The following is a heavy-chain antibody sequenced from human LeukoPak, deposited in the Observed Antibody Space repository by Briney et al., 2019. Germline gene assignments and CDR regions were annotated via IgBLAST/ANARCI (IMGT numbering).Heavy chain of an antibody. D-gene: IGHD3-10*01. J-gene: IGHJ5*02. CDR2: INHSGST. CDR1: GGSFSGYY. V-gene: IGHV4-34*01. CDR3: ARIVRHYYGSGSYNRWFDP. Sequence: SETLSLTCAVYGGSFSGYYWSWIRQPPGKGLEWIGEINHSGSTNYNPSLKSRVTISVDTSKNQFSLKLSSVTAADTAVHYCARIVRHYYGSGSYNRWFDPWGQGTLVTVSS.